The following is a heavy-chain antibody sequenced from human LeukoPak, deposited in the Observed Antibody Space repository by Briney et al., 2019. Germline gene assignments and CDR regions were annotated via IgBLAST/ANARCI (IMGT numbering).Heavy chain of an antibody. CDR2: ISSSGSTI. J-gene: IGHJ6*03. CDR1: GFTFSDYY. D-gene: IGHD4-17*01. CDR3: ARDRAFHYGSIYYYYYYMDV. V-gene: IGHV3-11*04. Sequence: GGSLRLSCAASGFTFSDYYMSWIRQAPGKGLEGVSYISSSGSTIYYADPVKGRFTISRNNAKNSLYLQMNSLRAEDTAVYYCARDRAFHYGSIYYYYYYMDVWGKGTTVTVSS.